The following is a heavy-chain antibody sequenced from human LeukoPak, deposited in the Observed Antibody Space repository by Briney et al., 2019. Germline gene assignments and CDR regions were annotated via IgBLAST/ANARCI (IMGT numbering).Heavy chain of an antibody. CDR2: ITRDGGST. J-gene: IGHJ1*01. CDR3: ANEAHQYFEH. CDR1: GFTFDHYT. Sequence: GGSLRLSCAASGFTFDHYTMHWVRQAPGKGLEWVSLITRDGGSTFYSDSVKDRFTISRDNSRNSLFLQMSSLTTEDTALYYCANEAHQYFEHWGQGTLVIVAS. V-gene: IGHV3-43*01.